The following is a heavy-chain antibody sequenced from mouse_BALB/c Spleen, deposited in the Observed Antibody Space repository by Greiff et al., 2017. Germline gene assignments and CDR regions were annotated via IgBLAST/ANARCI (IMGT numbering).Heavy chain of an antibody. CDR1: GFTFSSFG. CDR3: ARCYYGYVFYAMDY. CDR2: ISSGSSTI. D-gene: IGHD1-2*01. Sequence: EVKLMESGGGLVQPGGSRKLSCAASGFTFSSFGMHWVRQAPEKGLEWVAYISSGSSTIYYADTVKGRFTISRDNPKNTLFLQMTSLRSEDTAMYYCARCYYGYVFYAMDYWGQGTSVTVSS. J-gene: IGHJ4*01. V-gene: IGHV5-17*02.